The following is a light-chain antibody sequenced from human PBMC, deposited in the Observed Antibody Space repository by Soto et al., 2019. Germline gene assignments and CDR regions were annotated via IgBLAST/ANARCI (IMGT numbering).Light chain of an antibody. CDR2: GAS. Sequence: EVVLTQSPATLSLSPGERATLSCRASENVRTFVDWYQQKPGQAPRLLIHGASNRATGIPARFSGSGSGTDFTLTISNLEPEDFAVYYCQQHSHWPPWTFGQGTRGEI. CDR1: ENVRTF. CDR3: QQHSHWPPWT. J-gene: IGKJ1*01. V-gene: IGKV3-11*01.